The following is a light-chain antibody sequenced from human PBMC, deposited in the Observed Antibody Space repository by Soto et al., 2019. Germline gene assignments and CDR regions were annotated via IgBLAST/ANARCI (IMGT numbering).Light chain of an antibody. Sequence: DIVMTQSPDSLAVSLGERATINCKSSQSVLYSSNNKNYLAWYQQKPGQPPKLLIYWASTRESGVPDRFSGSLSGTDFPLTISSLPAEDVAVYYCQQYYSTPWTFGQGTKVEIK. CDR1: QSVLYSSNNKNY. CDR2: WAS. J-gene: IGKJ1*01. V-gene: IGKV4-1*01. CDR3: QQYYSTPWT.